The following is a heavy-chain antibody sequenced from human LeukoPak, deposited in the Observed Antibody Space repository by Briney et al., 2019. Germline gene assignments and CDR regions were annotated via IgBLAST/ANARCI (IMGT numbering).Heavy chain of an antibody. CDR3: ARSITSSWYGDFQH. V-gene: IGHV4-59*01. D-gene: IGHD6-13*01. CDR2: IYYSGST. CDR1: GCSMSGYF. J-gene: IGHJ1*01. Sequence: SETLSLTCTVSGCSMSGYFWSWIRQPPGKGLEWIGYIYYSGSTNYNPSLKSRVTISVDTSKNQFSLKLSSVTAADTAVYYCARSITSSWYGDFQHWGQGTLVTVSS.